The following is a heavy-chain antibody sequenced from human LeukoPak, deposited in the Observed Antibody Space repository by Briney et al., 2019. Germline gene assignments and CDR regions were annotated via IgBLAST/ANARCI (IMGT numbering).Heavy chain of an antibody. CDR2: FDPADGET. CDR1: GYTLTELS. V-gene: IGHV1-24*01. D-gene: IGHD1-26*01. CDR3: ATGSRERVFDP. Sequence: SEKVSCMVSGYTLTELSMQWVRQAPGKGREWMGGFDPADGETHYPPKLQGRVTMTEVTAPDTAYMELSSLRSEDTAVYYWATGSRERVFDPWGQGTLVSVSS. J-gene: IGHJ5*02.